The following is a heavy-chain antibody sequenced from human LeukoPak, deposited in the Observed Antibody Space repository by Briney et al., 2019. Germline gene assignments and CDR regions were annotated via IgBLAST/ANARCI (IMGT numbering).Heavy chain of an antibody. CDR1: GFTFSSYA. CDR2: ISGSGGST. Sequence: GGSLRLSCAASGFTFSSYAMSWVRQAPGKGLEWVSAISGSGGSTYYADSVKGRFTISRDNSKNTLYLQMNSLRAEDTAVYYCASVRFLEWFPAGWFDPWGQGTLVTVSS. V-gene: IGHV3-23*01. J-gene: IGHJ5*02. CDR3: ASVRFLEWFPAGWFDP. D-gene: IGHD3-3*01.